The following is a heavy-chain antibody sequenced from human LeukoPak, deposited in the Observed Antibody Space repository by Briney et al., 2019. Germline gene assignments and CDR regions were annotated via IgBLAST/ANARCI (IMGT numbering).Heavy chain of an antibody. CDR1: GYTFTGYY. CDR3: ARGPGDYYMDV. CDR2: INPNSGGT. Sequence: ASVKVSFKASGYTFTGYYMHWVRQAPGQGLEWMGWINPNSGGTNYAQTVQGRVTMTRDTAISTAYMELSRLRSDDTAVYYCARGPGDYYMDVWSKGTTVTVSS. V-gene: IGHV1-2*02. D-gene: IGHD3-10*01. J-gene: IGHJ6*03.